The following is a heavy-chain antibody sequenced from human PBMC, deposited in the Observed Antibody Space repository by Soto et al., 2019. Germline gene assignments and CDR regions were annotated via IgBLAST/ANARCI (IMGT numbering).Heavy chain of an antibody. CDR3: ARSRIEAAGEEAGYYYGMDV. Sequence: GGSLRLSCAASGFTFSSYSMNWVRQAPGKGLEWVSSISSSSYIYYADSVKGRFTISRDNAKNSLYLQMNSLRAEETAVYYCARSRIEAAGEEAGYYYGMDVCGQGTTFTVSS. CDR1: GFTFSSYS. J-gene: IGHJ6*02. V-gene: IGHV3-21*01. D-gene: IGHD6-13*01. CDR2: ISSSSYI.